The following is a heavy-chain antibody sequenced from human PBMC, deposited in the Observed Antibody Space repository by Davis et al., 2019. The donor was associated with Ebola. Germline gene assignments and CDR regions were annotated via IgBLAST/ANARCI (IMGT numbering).Heavy chain of an antibody. CDR2: IFPGDSDT. J-gene: IGHJ4*02. V-gene: IGHV5-51*01. D-gene: IGHD3-22*01. Sequence: GESLKISCKGSGYSFTNYWIAWVRQMPGEGLEWMGIIFPGDSDTRYSPSFQGQVTISADKSINSAYLQWNSLSASDTAIYYCARPSSGYEASFDYWGQGTLVTVSS. CDR1: GYSFTNYW. CDR3: ARPSSGYEASFDY.